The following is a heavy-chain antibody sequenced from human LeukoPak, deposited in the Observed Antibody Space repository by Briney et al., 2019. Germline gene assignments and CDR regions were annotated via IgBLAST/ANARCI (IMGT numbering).Heavy chain of an antibody. J-gene: IGHJ6*02. Sequence: SETLSLTCTVSGGSISSTSYHWAWIRQPPGKGLEWIGEINHSGSTNYNPSLKSRVTISVDTSKNQFSLKLSSVTAADTAVYYCARGIANWGQGTTVTVSS. D-gene: IGHD2/OR15-2a*01. CDR3: ARGIAN. CDR1: GGSISSTSYH. CDR2: INHSGST. V-gene: IGHV4-39*07.